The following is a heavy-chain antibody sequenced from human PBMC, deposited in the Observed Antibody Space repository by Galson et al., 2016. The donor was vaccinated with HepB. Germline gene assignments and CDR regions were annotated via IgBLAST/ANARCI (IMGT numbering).Heavy chain of an antibody. CDR1: GGSITNGTYY. V-gene: IGHV4-39*01. D-gene: IGHD2-2*01. Sequence: SETLSLTCTVSGGSITNGTYYWGWIRQPPGKGLEWIGGISHTGSTYRSPSLQSRLTISVDTSENQFSLKLASVTAADTALYYCARQTPLLEYCTRTSCLYWYFDLWGRGTLVTVSS. CDR2: ISHTGST. CDR3: ARQTPLLEYCTRTSCLYWYFDL. J-gene: IGHJ2*01.